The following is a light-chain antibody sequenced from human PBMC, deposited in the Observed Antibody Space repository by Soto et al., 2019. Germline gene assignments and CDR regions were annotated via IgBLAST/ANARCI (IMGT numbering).Light chain of an antibody. V-gene: IGKV1-5*03. CDR3: QHYNSYSEA. CDR1: QTIRSW. J-gene: IGKJ1*01. CDR2: KAS. Sequence: DIQMTQSPSTLSGSVGDRVTITCRASQTIRSWLAWYQQKPGKAPKLLIYKASTLKSGVPSRFSGSGSGTELTLNISSLQPDDFATYYCQHYNSYSEAFGQGTKVELK.